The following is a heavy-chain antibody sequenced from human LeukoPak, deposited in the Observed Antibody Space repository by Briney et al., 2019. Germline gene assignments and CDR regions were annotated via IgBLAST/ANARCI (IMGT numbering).Heavy chain of an antibody. Sequence: GGSLRLSCAASGFTFSSYSMNWVRQAPGKGLEWVSSISSSSSYIFYADSVKGRYTISRDNVKNSLYLQMNSLRAEDTAVYYCARDQGPIYCSGGSCYGRGGDYWGQGTLVTVSS. J-gene: IGHJ4*02. CDR2: ISSSSSYI. D-gene: IGHD2-15*01. V-gene: IGHV3-21*01. CDR3: ARDQGPIYCSGGSCYGRGGDY. CDR1: GFTFSSYS.